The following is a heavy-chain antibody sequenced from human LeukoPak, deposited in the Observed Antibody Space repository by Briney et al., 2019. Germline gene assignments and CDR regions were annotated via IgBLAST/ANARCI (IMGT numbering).Heavy chain of an antibody. Sequence: PGGSLRLSCAASGFTFSNYWMSWVRQAPGKGLEWVSSISSSSSYIYYADSVKGRFTISRDISRNTVHLQMNSLRAGDTAVYYCARDPHGYNSYFDYWGQGTPVTVSS. CDR2: ISSSSSYI. J-gene: IGHJ4*02. CDR1: GFTFSNYW. V-gene: IGHV3-21*04. D-gene: IGHD5-24*01. CDR3: ARDPHGYNSYFDY.